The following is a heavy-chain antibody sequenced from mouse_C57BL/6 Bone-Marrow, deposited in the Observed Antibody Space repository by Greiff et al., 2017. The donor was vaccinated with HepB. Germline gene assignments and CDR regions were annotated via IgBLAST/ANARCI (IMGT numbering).Heavy chain of an antibody. D-gene: IGHD2-2*01. Sequence: QVQLQQSGAELVRPGTSVKMSCKASGYTFTNYWIGWAKQRPGHGLEWIGDIYPGGGYTNYNEKFKGKATLTADKSSSTAYMQFSSLTSEDSAIYYCARSGGYVSYYAMDYWGQGTSVTVSS. CDR1: GYTFTNYW. J-gene: IGHJ4*01. CDR3: ARSGGYVSYYAMDY. CDR2: IYPGGGYT. V-gene: IGHV1-63*01.